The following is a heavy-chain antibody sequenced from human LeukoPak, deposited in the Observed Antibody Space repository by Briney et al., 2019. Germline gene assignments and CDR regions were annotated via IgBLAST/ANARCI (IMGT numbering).Heavy chain of an antibody. Sequence: PGGSLRLSCAASGFSFSNYWMSWVRQAPGKGLEWVANIKQDGSEKYYVDSVKGRFTISRDNAKSSLYLQMNSLRAEDTALYYCARAGHYDTTWYQWGQGTLVTVSS. CDR2: IKQDGSEK. D-gene: IGHD3-22*01. J-gene: IGHJ4*02. V-gene: IGHV3-7*01. CDR3: ARAGHYDTTWYQ. CDR1: GFSFSNYW.